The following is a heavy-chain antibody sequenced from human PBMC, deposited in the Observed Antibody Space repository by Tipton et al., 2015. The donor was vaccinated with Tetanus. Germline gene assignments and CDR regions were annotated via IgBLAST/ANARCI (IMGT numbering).Heavy chain of an antibody. D-gene: IGHD3-16*02. CDR2: TYGDEST. CDR1: GFSVSRKY. Sequence: SLRLSCAASGFSVSRKYMTWVRQAPGKGLEWVSLTYGDESTYYADSVKGRFTISRDNSKNTLYLQMSNLRAEDTAVYYCARDYPDSDYWGQGTLVTVSS. CDR3: ARDYPDSDY. J-gene: IGHJ4*02. V-gene: IGHV3-53*01.